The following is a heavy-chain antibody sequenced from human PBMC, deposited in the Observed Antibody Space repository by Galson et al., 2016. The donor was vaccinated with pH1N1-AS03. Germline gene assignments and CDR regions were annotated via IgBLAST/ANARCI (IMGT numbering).Heavy chain of an antibody. V-gene: IGHV1-69*13. Sequence: SVKVSCKASKDTFNTYAISWVRQAPGQGLEWMGGIIPIFGSYGTPKYTQKFQGRVTITADESTSTVYMDLRSLRSDDTAVYFCARGDSGATATITNFDYWGQGTLVTVSS. CDR2: IIPIFGSYGTP. D-gene: IGHD5-24*01. CDR1: KDTFNTYA. J-gene: IGHJ4*02. CDR3: ARGDSGATATITNFDY.